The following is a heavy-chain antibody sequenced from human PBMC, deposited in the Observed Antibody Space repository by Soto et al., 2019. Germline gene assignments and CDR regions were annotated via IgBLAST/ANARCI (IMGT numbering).Heavy chain of an antibody. CDR2: ISVDGSSY. CDR3: ARDFGY. CDR1: GFTFNRYA. J-gene: IGHJ4*02. Sequence: QVELVESGGGVVQPGRSLRLSCAASGFTFNRYAMNWVRQSPVKGLEWVAAISVDGSSYNYADSVKGRFIISRDNSKDTLYLQMSSLRVEDTAVYYCARDFGYWVQGTLVTVSS. V-gene: IGHV3-30*03. D-gene: IGHD3-10*01.